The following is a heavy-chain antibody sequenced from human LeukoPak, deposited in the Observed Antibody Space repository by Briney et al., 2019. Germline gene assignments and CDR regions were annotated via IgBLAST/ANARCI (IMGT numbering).Heavy chain of an antibody. Sequence: PGGSLRLSCAASGFTFSSYGMHWVRQAPGKGLEWVAVISYDGSSKYYADSVKGRFTISRDNSKNTLYLQMNSLRAEDTAVYYCAKVWVRYTPLGYFQHWGQGTLVTVSS. CDR2: ISYDGSSK. V-gene: IGHV3-30*18. J-gene: IGHJ1*01. D-gene: IGHD5-18*01. CDR1: GFTFSSYG. CDR3: AKVWVRYTPLGYFQH.